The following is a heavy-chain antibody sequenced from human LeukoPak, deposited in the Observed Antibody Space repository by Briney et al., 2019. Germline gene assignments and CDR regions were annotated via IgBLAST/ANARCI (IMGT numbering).Heavy chain of an antibody. CDR3: ARRWYSSSWNFDY. J-gene: IGHJ4*02. D-gene: IGHD6-13*01. Sequence: ASVKVSCKASGYTFTGYYMHWVRQAPGQGLEWMGWINPNSGGTNYAQKFQGRVTMTRDTSISTAYMELSRLRSDDTAVYYCARRWYSSSWNFDYWGQGTLVTVSS. CDR2: INPNSGGT. V-gene: IGHV1-2*02. CDR1: GYTFTGYY.